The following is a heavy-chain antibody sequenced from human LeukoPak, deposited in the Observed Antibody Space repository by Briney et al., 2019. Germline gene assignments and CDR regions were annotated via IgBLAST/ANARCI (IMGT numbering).Heavy chain of an antibody. J-gene: IGHJ4*02. D-gene: IGHD1-1*01. V-gene: IGHV4-61*01. CDR1: GGSVSSGSYC. CDR2: IYYTGST. Sequence: SETLSLTCSVSGGSVSSGSYCWSCIRQPPGKGLEWIGCIYYTGSTNYNPSLKSRVTISVDTSKNQFSLNLSSVTAADTAVYYCARAYSWNALDYWGQGSQVTVSS. CDR3: ARAYSWNALDY.